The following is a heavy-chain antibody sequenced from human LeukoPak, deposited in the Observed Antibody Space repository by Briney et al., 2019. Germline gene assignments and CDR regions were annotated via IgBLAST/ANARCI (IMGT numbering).Heavy chain of an antibody. CDR2: ISISSSYI. CDR1: GFTFISRC. J-gene: IGHJ3*02. V-gene: IGHV3-21*01. Sequence: PGGSLRLSCAASGFTFISRCMTWVRQAPGKGLEWVSSISISSSYIYYADSVKGRFTISRDNRKNSIYLQMNSLRAEDTAVYYCARDEYGRSSRDGAFDMWGQGTMVTVSS. CDR3: ARDEYGRSSRDGAFDM. D-gene: IGHD4/OR15-4a*01.